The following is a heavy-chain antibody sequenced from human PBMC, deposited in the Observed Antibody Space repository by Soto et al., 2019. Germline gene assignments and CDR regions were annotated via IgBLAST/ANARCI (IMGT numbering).Heavy chain of an antibody. CDR1: GFTFSSYG. Sequence: GGSLRLSCAASGFTFSSYGMHWVRQAPGKGLEWVAVIWYDGSNKYYADSVKGRFTISRDNSKNTLYLQMNSLRAEDTAVYYCARDLGGPGGYYYYGMDVWGQATTVTVSS. CDR2: IWYDGSNK. D-gene: IGHD1-26*01. V-gene: IGHV3-33*01. J-gene: IGHJ6*02. CDR3: ARDLGGPGGYYYYGMDV.